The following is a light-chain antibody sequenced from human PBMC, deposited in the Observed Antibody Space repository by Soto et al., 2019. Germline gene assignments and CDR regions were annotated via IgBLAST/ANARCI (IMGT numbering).Light chain of an antibody. V-gene: IGKV1-39*01. CDR2: AAS. Sequence: DIQMTQSPSSLSASVGDRVTITCRASQSISSYLNWYQQKPGKAPNLLIYAASSLQSGVPSRFSGSGSGTDFTLTISSLQPEDFATYYCQQSYSTPGMYTFGQGTKLEIK. CDR1: QSISSY. CDR3: QQSYSTPGMYT. J-gene: IGKJ2*01.